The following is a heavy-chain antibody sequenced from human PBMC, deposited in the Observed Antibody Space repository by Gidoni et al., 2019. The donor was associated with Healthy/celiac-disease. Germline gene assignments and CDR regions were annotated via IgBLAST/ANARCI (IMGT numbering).Heavy chain of an antibody. CDR1: GGSFSGYY. Sequence: QVQLQQWGAGLLKPSETLSLTCAVYGGSFSGYYWSWIRQPPGKGLEWIGEINHSGSTNYNPSLKSRVTISVDTSKNQFSLKLSSVTAADTAVYYCARYSQGEPRGDNWFDPWGQGTLVTVSS. J-gene: IGHJ5*02. V-gene: IGHV4-34*01. D-gene: IGHD2-21*01. CDR3: ARYSQGEPRGDNWFDP. CDR2: INHSGST.